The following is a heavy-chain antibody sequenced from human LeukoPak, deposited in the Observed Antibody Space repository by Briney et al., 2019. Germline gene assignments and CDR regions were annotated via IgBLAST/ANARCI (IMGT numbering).Heavy chain of an antibody. CDR1: GITASSYA. Sequence: GGSLRLSCAASGITASSYAMTWVRQAPGKGLEWVSTISGSGDRTLYAYSVKGRFTISRDNFKNTLYLQMNSLRAEDTALYHCAKDPNGVYIGAFDMWGQGTMVTVSS. CDR3: AKDPNGVYIGAFDM. J-gene: IGHJ3*02. CDR2: ISGSGDRT. V-gene: IGHV3-23*01. D-gene: IGHD4-17*01.